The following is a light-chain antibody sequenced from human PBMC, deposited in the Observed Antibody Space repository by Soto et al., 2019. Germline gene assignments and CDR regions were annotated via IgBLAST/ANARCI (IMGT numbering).Light chain of an antibody. CDR1: SSDVGGYNY. Sequence: QSVLTHPASVSGSPGQSITISCTGTSSDVGGYNYVSWYQQHPGKAPKLMIYDVSNRPSGVSNRFSGSKSGNTASLTISGLQAEDESDYYCSSYTSSITPYVFGTGSMVT. CDR3: SSYTSSITPYV. V-gene: IGLV2-14*01. J-gene: IGLJ1*01. CDR2: DVS.